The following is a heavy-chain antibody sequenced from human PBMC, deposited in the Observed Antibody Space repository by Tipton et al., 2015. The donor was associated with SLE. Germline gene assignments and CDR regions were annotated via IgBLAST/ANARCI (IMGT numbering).Heavy chain of an antibody. D-gene: IGHD5-24*01. J-gene: IGHJ5*02. CDR1: GFTFTNYA. CDR3: ARVWGWLQFGGT. V-gene: IGHV3-7*01. CDR2: IKEDGSEK. Sequence: GSLRLSCAVSGFTFTNYAMSWVRPAPGKGLEWVANIKEDGSEKHYVDSVEGRFTISRDNAKNSLYLQMNNLRAEDTAVYYCARVWGWLQFGGTWGQGTLVTVSS.